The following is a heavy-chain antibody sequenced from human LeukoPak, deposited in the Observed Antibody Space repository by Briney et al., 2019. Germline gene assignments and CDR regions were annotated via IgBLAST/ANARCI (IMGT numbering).Heavy chain of an antibody. D-gene: IGHD6-19*01. CDR1: GDSVSSNSAA. CDR2: TYYRSKWYD. CDR3: ARVDQWPPSGWFDP. V-gene: IGHV6-1*01. Sequence: SQTLSLTCAISGDSVSSNSAAWHWIRQSPSRGLEWLGRTYYRSKWYDDHAVSVRSRITISPGTSKNQFSLQLSSVTPEDTAVYYCARVDQWPPSGWFDPWGQGIQVTVSS. J-gene: IGHJ5*02.